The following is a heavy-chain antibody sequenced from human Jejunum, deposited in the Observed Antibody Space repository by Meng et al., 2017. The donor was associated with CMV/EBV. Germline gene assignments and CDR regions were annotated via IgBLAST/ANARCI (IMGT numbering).Heavy chain of an antibody. V-gene: IGHV4-4*07. D-gene: IGHD3-10*01. Sequence: GHLQGAGPGLVNPSEPLSLPCTDSGCSISDYYWSWLRQPAGKGLEWIGRIYSNGATNYNPSLKSRVTMSVDTSKNQFSLKLSSVTAADTAVYFCARDMHREVVIQDYWGQGTLVTVSS. CDR2: IYSNGAT. CDR1: GCSISDYY. J-gene: IGHJ4*02. CDR3: ARDMHREVVIQDY.